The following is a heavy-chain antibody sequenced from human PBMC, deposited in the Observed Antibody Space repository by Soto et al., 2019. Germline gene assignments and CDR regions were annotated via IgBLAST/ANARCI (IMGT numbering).Heavy chain of an antibody. J-gene: IGHJ4*02. Sequence: ASVKVSCKASGYTFVSYAIQWVRQAPGQRLEWMGWVNAGNGNTKYSQKFQGRVTITRDTSASTAYMELTSLRSEDTAVYYCARELQGLYYFDYWGQGTLVTAPQ. CDR2: VNAGNGNT. CDR1: GYTFVSYA. V-gene: IGHV1-3*01. CDR3: ARELQGLYYFDY. D-gene: IGHD2-15*01.